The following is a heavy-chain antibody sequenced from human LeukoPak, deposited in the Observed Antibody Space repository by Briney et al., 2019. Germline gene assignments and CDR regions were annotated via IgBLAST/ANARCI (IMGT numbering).Heavy chain of an antibody. CDR1: GGSISSGGYY. Sequence: PSETLSLTCTASGGSISSGGYYWSWIRQHPGKGLEWIGYIYYSGSTYYNPSLKSRVTISVDTSKNQFSLKLSSVTAADTAVYYCARVRYSGYDPYYFDYWGQGTLVTVSS. V-gene: IGHV4-31*03. D-gene: IGHD5-12*01. CDR3: ARVRYSGYDPYYFDY. J-gene: IGHJ4*02. CDR2: IYYSGST.